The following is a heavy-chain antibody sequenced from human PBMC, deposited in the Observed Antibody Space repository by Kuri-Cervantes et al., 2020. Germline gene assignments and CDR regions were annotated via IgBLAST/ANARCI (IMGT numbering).Heavy chain of an antibody. CDR1: GFSITTSVRY. V-gene: IGHV4-38-2*01. CDR3: ATLDTAVGGSYYNYYGMDV. CDR2: IYQSGST. D-gene: IGHD5-18*01. Sequence: ESLKTSCSVSGFSITTSVRYWGWIRQPPGKGLEWIGSIYQSGSTYYNPSLKSRVSISVDTSKNQFALKLTSVTAADTAIYYCATLDTAVGGSYYNYYGMDVWGQGTTVTVSS. J-gene: IGHJ6*02.